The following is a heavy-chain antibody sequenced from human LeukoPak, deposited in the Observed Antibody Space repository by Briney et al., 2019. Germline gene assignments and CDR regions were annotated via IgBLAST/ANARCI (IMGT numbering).Heavy chain of an antibody. D-gene: IGHD3-22*01. J-gene: IGHJ3*02. CDR3: ARGPYSYDCSGAFDI. Sequence: PSETLSLTCTVSGGSISSGSYYWSWIRQPAGKGLEWIGRIYTSGNTNYNPSLKSRVTISVDTSKNQFSLKLSSVTAADTAVYFCARGPYSYDCSGAFDIWGQGTMVTVSS. CDR1: GGSISSGSYY. CDR2: IYTSGNT. V-gene: IGHV4-61*02.